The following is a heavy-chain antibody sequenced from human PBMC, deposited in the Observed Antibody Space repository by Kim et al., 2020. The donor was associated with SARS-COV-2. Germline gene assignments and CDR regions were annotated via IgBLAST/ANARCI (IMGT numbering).Heavy chain of an antibody. Sequence: STTDNPSLKSRVPRSIDTSKNQFSLNLSSVTAADTAIYYCARDSFKSSFDYWGQGTLVTVSS. V-gene: IGHV4-4*07. J-gene: IGHJ4*02. CDR3: ARDSFKSSFDY. D-gene: IGHD6-6*01. CDR2: ST.